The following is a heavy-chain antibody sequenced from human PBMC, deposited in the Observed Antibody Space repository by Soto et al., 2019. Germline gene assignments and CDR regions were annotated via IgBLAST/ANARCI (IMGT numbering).Heavy chain of an antibody. V-gene: IGHV4-31*03. D-gene: IGHD1-26*01. CDR1: GGSISSGGYY. Sequence: QVQLQESGPGLVKPSQTLSLTCTVSGGSISSGGYYWSWIRQHPGKGLEWIGYIYYSGSTYYNPSLKSRVTISVDTSKNQFSLKLSSVTAADTAVYDCARVNSGSILTPPDYWGQGTLVTVSS. CDR3: ARVNSGSILTPPDY. J-gene: IGHJ4*02. CDR2: IYYSGST.